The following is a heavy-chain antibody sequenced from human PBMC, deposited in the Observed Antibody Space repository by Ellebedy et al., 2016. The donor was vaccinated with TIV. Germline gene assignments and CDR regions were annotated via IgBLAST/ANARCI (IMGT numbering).Heavy chain of an antibody. J-gene: IGHJ4*02. D-gene: IGHD4-17*01. CDR1: GYNFSNNW. Sequence: GGSLRLSCKISGYNFSNNWISWVRQKPGKGLEWMGRIHPSDSDTDYRPSFRGHVTMSVDKSISFAFLQWSSLQASDTAMYYCARRGDSDFDSWGQGTVVTVSP. V-gene: IGHV5-10-1*01. CDR3: ARRGDSDFDS. CDR2: IHPSDSDT.